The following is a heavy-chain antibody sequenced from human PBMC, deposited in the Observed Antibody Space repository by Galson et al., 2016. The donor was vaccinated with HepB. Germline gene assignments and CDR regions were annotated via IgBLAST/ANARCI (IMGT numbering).Heavy chain of an antibody. CDR2: ISGSGGST. CDR3: AKDYRPYYYGSGRSPFDY. J-gene: IGHJ4*02. Sequence: RQAPGKGLEWVSAISGSGGSTYYADSVKGRFTISRDNSKNTLYLQMNSLRAEDTAVYYCAKDYRPYYYGSGRSPFDYWGQGTLVTVSS. D-gene: IGHD3-10*01. V-gene: IGHV3-23*01.